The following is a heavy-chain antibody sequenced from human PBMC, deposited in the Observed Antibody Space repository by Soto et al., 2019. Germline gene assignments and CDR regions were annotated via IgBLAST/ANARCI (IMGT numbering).Heavy chain of an antibody. CDR1: GGSISSYY. J-gene: IGHJ4*02. D-gene: IGHD3-10*01. CDR2: IYYSGST. V-gene: IGHV4-59*01. Sequence: TSETLSLTCTVSGGSISSYYWSWIRQPPGKGLEWIGYIYYSGSTNYNPSLRSRVTISVDTSKNQFSLKLSSVTAADTAVYYCARAPQLLWFGELPTYYFDYWGQGTLVTVSS. CDR3: ARAPQLLWFGELPTYYFDY.